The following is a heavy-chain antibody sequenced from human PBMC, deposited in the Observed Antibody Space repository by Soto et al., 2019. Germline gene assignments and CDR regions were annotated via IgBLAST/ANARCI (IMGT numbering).Heavy chain of an antibody. CDR2: IYDGGTT. V-gene: IGHV4-30-4*01. Sequence: PSETLSLTCTVSGVSISSASYFLRWIRPSPDKGLEWIGHIYDGGTTYSSPSLKGRVTISADTSETQFSLKLSSVSAADTDVYYWPRGPSGDKIDYWGQGIKVTVS. CDR3: PRGPSGDKIDY. J-gene: IGHJ4*02. D-gene: IGHD7-27*01. CDR1: GVSISSASYF.